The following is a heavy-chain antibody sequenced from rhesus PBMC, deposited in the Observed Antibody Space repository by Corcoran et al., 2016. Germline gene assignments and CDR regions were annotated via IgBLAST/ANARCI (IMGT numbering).Heavy chain of an antibody. CDR1: GFTFSSYW. CDR2: INREGRRT. V-gene: IGHV3-14*01. CDR3: ARDHGRGGFDS. D-gene: IGHD5-42*01. Sequence: EVQLVESGGGLAKPGGSLRLSCAASGFTFSSYWMHWVRQAPGKWLEGISAINREGRRTYYADSEKGIFTITRENTKTTLYLQMDSLRAEDTAVYYCARDHGRGGFDSWGQGVVVTVSS. J-gene: IGHJ6*01.